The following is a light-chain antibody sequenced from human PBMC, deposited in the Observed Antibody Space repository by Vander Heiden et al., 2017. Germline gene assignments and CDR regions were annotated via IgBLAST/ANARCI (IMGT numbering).Light chain of an antibody. Sequence: SSELPRALAVSLALGQTVRITCQGDSLRNYYASWYQQKPGQAPVLVIYGKNNRPSGIPDRFSGSSSGNTASLTITGAQAEDEADYYCKSRDSSGNHVLFGGGTKLTVL. J-gene: IGLJ2*01. CDR1: SLRNYY. CDR3: KSRDSSGNHVL. CDR2: GKN. V-gene: IGLV3-19*01.